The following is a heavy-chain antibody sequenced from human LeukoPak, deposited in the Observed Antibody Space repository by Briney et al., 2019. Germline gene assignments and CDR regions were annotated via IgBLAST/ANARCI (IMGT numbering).Heavy chain of an antibody. Sequence: ASVKVSCKASGYTFTSYDINWVRQATGQGLEWMGWMDPNSGNTGYAQQFQGRVTMTRNTSISTAYMELSSLRSEDTAVYYCARVKVVGGSCFFYWGQGTLVTVSS. CDR2: MDPNSGNT. J-gene: IGHJ4*02. V-gene: IGHV1-8*01. CDR3: ARVKVVGGSCFFY. D-gene: IGHD2-15*01. CDR1: GYTFTSYD.